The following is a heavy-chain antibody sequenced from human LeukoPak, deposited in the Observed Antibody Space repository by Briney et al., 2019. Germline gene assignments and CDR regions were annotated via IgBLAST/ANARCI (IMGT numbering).Heavy chain of an antibody. CDR3: ARDEGTMVRGVIRSFDY. CDR1: GFTFSSYA. CDR2: LSDDGSNK. D-gene: IGHD3-10*01. Sequence: GGSLRFSCAASGFTFSSYAMHWVRQAPGKGLGWVAVLSDDGSNKYYADSAKGRFTISRDNSKNTLYLQMNSLRAEDTAVYYCARDEGTMVRGVIRSFDYWGQGTLVTVSS. V-gene: IGHV3-30*04. J-gene: IGHJ4*02.